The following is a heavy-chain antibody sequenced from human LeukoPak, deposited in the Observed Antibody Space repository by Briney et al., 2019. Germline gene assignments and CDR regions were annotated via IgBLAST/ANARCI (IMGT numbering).Heavy chain of an antibody. J-gene: IGHJ3*02. CDR2: IKPSGGST. CDR1: GYTLTSFY. V-gene: IGHV1-46*01. Sequence: ASVKVSCKASGYTLTSFYMHWVRQDPGQGLEWMGIIKPSGGSTSYAQKFQGRVTMTRDTSTSTAYMELSSLRSEDTAVYYCARGPRQNIVVVPAAIYRTLRYDIWGQGTMVTVSS. CDR3: ARGPRQNIVVVPAAIYRTLRYDI. D-gene: IGHD2-2*02.